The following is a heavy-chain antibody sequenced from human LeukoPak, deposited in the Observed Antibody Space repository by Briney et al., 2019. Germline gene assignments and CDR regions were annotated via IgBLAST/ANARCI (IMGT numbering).Heavy chain of an antibody. CDR3: ARHYGNDILTESGFDP. J-gene: IGHJ5*02. D-gene: IGHD3-9*01. Sequence: SVKVSCKASGGTFSSYAISWVRQAPGQGLEWMGGIIPIFGTANYAQKFQGRVTITADKSTSTAYMELRSLRSDDTAVYYCARHYGNDILTESGFDPWGQGTLVTVSS. V-gene: IGHV1-69*06. CDR1: GGTFSSYA. CDR2: IIPIFGTA.